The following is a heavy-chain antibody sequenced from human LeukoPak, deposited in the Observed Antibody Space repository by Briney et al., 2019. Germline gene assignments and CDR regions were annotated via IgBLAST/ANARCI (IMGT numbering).Heavy chain of an antibody. CDR1: GGSISSYY. CDR3: ANGGYCSSTSCYPNWFDP. D-gene: IGHD2-2*01. CDR2: IYYSGST. J-gene: IGHJ5*02. Sequence: SETLSLTCTVSGGSISSYYWSWIRQPPGKGLEWIGYIYYSGSTNYNPSLKSRVTISVDTSKNQFSLKLSSVPAADTAVYYCANGGYCSSTSCYPNWFDPWGQGTLVTVSS. V-gene: IGHV4-59*01.